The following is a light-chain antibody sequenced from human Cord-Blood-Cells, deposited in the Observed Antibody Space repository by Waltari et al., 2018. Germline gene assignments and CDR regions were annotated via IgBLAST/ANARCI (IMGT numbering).Light chain of an antibody. CDR1: SSTIGAGYD. V-gene: IGLV1-40*01. CDR3: QSYDSSLSGSV. Sequence: QSVLPQPPSVSGAPGQRVTISCTGSSSTIGAGYDVHWYQQLPETAPKLLIYGNSNRPSGVPDRFSGSKSGTSASLAITGLQAEDEADYCCQSYDSSLSGSVFGGGTKLTVL. CDR2: GNS. J-gene: IGLJ3*02.